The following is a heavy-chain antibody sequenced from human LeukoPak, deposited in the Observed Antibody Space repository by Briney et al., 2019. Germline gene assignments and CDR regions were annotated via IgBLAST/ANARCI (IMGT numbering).Heavy chain of an antibody. CDR1: GYTFTGYY. Sequence: ASVKVSCKASGYTFTGYYMHWVRQAPGQGLEWMGWINPNSGGTNYAQKFQGRVTMTRDTSISTAYMELSRLRSDDTAVYYCARGRIAVAGLFDYWGQGTLVTVSS. J-gene: IGHJ4*02. V-gene: IGHV1-2*02. D-gene: IGHD6-19*01. CDR2: INPNSGGT. CDR3: ARGRIAVAGLFDY.